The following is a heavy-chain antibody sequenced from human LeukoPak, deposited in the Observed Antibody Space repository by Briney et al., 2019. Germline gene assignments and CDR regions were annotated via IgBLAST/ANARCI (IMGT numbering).Heavy chain of an antibody. CDR2: ISYDGSNK. V-gene: IGHV3-30*04. Sequence: GRSLRLSCAASGLTFSSYAMHWVRQAPGKGLEWVAVISYDGSNKYYADSVKGRFTISRDNSKNTLYLQMNSLRAEDTTVYYCARASYCGGDCYSGPIDYWGQGTLVTVSS. CDR1: GLTFSSYA. D-gene: IGHD2-21*02. CDR3: ARASYCGGDCYSGPIDY. J-gene: IGHJ4*02.